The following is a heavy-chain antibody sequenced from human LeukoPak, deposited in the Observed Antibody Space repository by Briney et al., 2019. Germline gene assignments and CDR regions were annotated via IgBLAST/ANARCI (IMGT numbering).Heavy chain of an antibody. D-gene: IGHD6-19*01. CDR1: GGTFSSYA. CDR3: ARAVAGTHWVFDP. J-gene: IGHJ5*02. CDR2: IIPIFGTA. Sequence: SVKVSCKASGGTFSSYAISWVRQAPGQGLEWMGGIIPIFGTANYAQKFQGRVTITADESTSTAYMELSSLRSEDTAVCYCARAVAGTHWVFDPWGQGTLVTVSS. V-gene: IGHV1-69*13.